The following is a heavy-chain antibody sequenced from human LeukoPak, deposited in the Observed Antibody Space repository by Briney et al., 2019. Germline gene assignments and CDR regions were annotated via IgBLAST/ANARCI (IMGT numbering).Heavy chain of an antibody. V-gene: IGHV4-38-2*02. CDR2: ISHSGST. CDR1: GYSISSGYY. Sequence: SETLSLTCTVSGYSISSGYYWGWIRQPPGKGLEWIGSISHSGSTYYNPSLKSRVTISVDTSKNQFSLKLSSVTAADTAVYYCAREGAYCGGDCYKDGMDVWGQGTTVTVSS. CDR3: AREGAYCGGDCYKDGMDV. D-gene: IGHD2-21*02. J-gene: IGHJ6*02.